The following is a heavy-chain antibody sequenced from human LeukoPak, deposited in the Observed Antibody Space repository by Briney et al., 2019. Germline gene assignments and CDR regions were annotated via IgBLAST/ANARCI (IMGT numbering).Heavy chain of an antibody. J-gene: IGHJ4*02. Sequence: SVKVSCKASRGTFSSYAISWVRQAPGQGLDWMGRIIPILGIANYAQKFQGRVTITADKSTSTAYMELSSLRSEDTAVYYCARGRDSSGYYFDYWGQGTLVTVSS. CDR1: RGTFSSYA. CDR2: IIPILGIA. CDR3: ARGRDSSGYYFDY. D-gene: IGHD3-22*01. V-gene: IGHV1-69*04.